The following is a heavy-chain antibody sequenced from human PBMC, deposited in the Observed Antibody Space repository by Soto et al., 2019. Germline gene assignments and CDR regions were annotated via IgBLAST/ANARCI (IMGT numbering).Heavy chain of an antibody. J-gene: IGHJ4*02. CDR3: AKEYTSSSRGSFDY. V-gene: IGHV3-23*01. CDR1: GFTFSNYA. D-gene: IGHD2-2*01. Sequence: EVHLLEFGGGLVQPGGSLRLSCPASGFTFSNYAMNWVRQAPGKGLEWVSGITGSGGTTFYADSVKGRFTISRDNSKNAVYLQMNSVRADDTAVYYCAKEYTSSSRGSFDYWGQGALVTVSS. CDR2: ITGSGGTT.